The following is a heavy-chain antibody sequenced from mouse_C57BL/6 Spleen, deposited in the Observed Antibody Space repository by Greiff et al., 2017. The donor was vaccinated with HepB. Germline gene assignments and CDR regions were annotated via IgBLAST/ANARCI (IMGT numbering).Heavy chain of an antibody. CDR3: AREYDGYDY. CDR2: INPNNGGT. J-gene: IGHJ2*01. CDR1: GYTFTDYY. D-gene: IGHD2-3*01. Sequence: VQLQQSGPELVKPGASVKISCKASGYTFTDYYMNWVKQSHGKSLEWIGDINPNNGGTSYNQKFKGKATLTVDKSSSTAYMELRSLTSEDSAVYYCAREYDGYDYWGQGTTLTVSS. V-gene: IGHV1-26*01.